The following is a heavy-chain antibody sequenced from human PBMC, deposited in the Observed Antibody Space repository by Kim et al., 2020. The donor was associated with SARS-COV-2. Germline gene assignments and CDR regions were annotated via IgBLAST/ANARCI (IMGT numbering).Heavy chain of an antibody. CDR2: INHSGST. J-gene: IGHJ4*02. V-gene: IGHV4-34*01. CDR1: GGSFSGYY. Sequence: SETLSLTCAVYGGSFSGYYWSWIRQPPGKGLEWIGEINHSGSTNYNPSLKSRVTISVDTSKNQFSLKLSSVTAADTAVYYCAGGDILNGRRLDYWGQGTLVTVSS. CDR3: AGGDILNGRRLDY. D-gene: IGHD3-9*01.